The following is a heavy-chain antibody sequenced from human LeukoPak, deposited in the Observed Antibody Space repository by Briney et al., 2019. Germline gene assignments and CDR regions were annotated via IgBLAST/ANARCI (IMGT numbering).Heavy chain of an antibody. J-gene: IGHJ6*02. CDR3: ARGRNLAV. CDR2: IKEDGSEK. CDR1: GFTFRSYW. V-gene: IGHV3-7*01. Sequence: PGGSLRLSCAACGFTFRSYWMSWVRQAPGKGLEWVANIKEDGSEKYYVDSVKGRFTISRDNAKKSLFLQMNSLRVEDTAVYYCARGRNLAVWGQGTTVTVSS.